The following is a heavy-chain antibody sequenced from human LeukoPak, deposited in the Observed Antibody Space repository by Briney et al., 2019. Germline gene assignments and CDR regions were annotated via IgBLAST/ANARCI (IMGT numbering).Heavy chain of an antibody. CDR2: INHSGST. D-gene: IGHD3-22*01. V-gene: IGHV4-34*01. CDR1: GGSFSGHY. Sequence: PSETLSLTCAVYGGSFSGHYWSWIRQPPGKGLEWIGEINHSGSTNYNPSLKSRVTISVDTSKNQFSLKLSSVTAADTAVYYCARARRLYYYDSSYYFDYWGQGTLVTVSS. J-gene: IGHJ4*02. CDR3: ARARRLYYYDSSYYFDY.